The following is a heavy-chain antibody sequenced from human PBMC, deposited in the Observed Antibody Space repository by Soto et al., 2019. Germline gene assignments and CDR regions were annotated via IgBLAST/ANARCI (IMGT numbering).Heavy chain of an antibody. CDR2: ITPGGVT. CDR3: ASRQAQGLNY. CDR1: GGPFNAYY. Sequence: QLHQWGAGLLTPSQTLSLTCGADGGPFNAYYWNWVRQPPGKGLEWIGQITPGGVTNYNPSLKSRVTMSIDTSSNVFSLRLTSVTAADTAVYFCASRQAQGLNYWGQGTLVTVSS. V-gene: IGHV4-34*01. J-gene: IGHJ4*02.